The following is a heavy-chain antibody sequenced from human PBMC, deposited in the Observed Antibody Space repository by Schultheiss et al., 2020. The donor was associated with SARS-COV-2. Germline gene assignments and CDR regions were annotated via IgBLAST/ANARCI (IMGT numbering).Heavy chain of an antibody. V-gene: IGHV4-34*01. D-gene: IGHD5-24*01. Sequence: SETLSLTCAVYGGSFSGYSWSWIRQPPGKGLEWIAEINHSGSTNYNPSLKSRVTITVDTSKNQFFLKLSSVTAADTAVYYCSRGGWHYYYGMDVWGQGTTVTVSS. J-gene: IGHJ6*02. CDR1: GGSFSGYS. CDR2: INHSGST. CDR3: SRGGWHYYYGMDV.